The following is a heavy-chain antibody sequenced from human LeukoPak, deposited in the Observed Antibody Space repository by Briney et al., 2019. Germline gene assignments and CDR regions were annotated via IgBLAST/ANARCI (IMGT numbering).Heavy chain of an antibody. CDR3: ARDGCSSTSCYLPYQYYYMNV. J-gene: IGHJ6*03. Sequence: GGSLRLSCAASGFTFSSYWMSWVRQAPGKGLEWVANIKQDGSEKYYVDSAKGRFTISRDNAKNSLYLQMNSLRAEDTAVYYCARDGCSSTSCYLPYQYYYMNVWGQGTTVTVSS. CDR2: IKQDGSEK. V-gene: IGHV3-7*01. D-gene: IGHD2-2*01. CDR1: GFTFSSYW.